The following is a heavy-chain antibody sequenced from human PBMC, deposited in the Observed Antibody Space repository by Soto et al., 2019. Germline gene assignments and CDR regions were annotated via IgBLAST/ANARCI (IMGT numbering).Heavy chain of an antibody. Sequence: SETLSLTCTVSGGSISSSSYYWGWIRQPPGKGLEWIGYIYHSGSTYYNPSLKSRVTISVDRSKNQFSLKLSSVTAADTAVYYCARTSGNWPFDYWGQGTLVTVSS. CDR1: GGSISSSSYY. CDR2: IYHSGST. D-gene: IGHD1-1*01. V-gene: IGHV4-39*07. CDR3: ARTSGNWPFDY. J-gene: IGHJ4*02.